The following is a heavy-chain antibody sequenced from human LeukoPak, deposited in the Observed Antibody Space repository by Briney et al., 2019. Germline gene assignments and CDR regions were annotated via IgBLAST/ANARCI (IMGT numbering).Heavy chain of an antibody. V-gene: IGHV4-30-2*01. Sequence: PSETLSLTCTVSGGSVSSGGYYWSWIRQPPGKGLEWIGYIYHSGSTYYNPSLKSRVTISVDRSKNQFSLKLSSVTAADTAVYYCARSKYYGSNYFDYWGQGTLVTVSS. J-gene: IGHJ4*02. CDR2: IYHSGST. CDR1: GGSVSSGGYY. CDR3: ARSKYYGSNYFDY. D-gene: IGHD2/OR15-2a*01.